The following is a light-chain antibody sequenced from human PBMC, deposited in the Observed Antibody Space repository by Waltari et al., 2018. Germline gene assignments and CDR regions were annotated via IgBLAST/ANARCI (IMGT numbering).Light chain of an antibody. CDR3: MQALQTPYT. J-gene: IGKJ2*01. Sequence: DIVMTQSPLSLPVTPGEPASISCRSSQSLLHSNGHNSLDWYLQMPGQSPHLLIYLGSNRASGVPDRFSGSGSGTDFTLKIGRVEAEDVGIYYCMQALQTPYTFGQGTKLEIK. V-gene: IGKV2-28*01. CDR2: LGS. CDR1: QSLLHSNGHNS.